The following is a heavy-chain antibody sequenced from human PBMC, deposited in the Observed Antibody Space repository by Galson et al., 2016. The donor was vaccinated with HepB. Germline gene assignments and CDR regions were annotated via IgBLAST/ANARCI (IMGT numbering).Heavy chain of an antibody. D-gene: IGHD3-10*01. V-gene: IGHV3-30-3*01. Sequence: SLRLSCAASGFTFSTYAMHWVRQAPGKGLEWVAVISYDGNKKYSAASVNGRFTIARDKSENTLYLQMHSLRAEDTAVYYCARDEDDPSYTIDFWGQGTLVSVSS. CDR2: ISYDGNKK. CDR3: ARDEDDPSYTIDF. J-gene: IGHJ4*02. CDR1: GFTFSTYA.